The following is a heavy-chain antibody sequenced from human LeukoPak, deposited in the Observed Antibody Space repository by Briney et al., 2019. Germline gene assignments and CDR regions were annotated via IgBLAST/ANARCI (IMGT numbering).Heavy chain of an antibody. J-gene: IGHJ6*02. Sequence: GGSLRLSCAASGFTFSSYGMHWVRQAPGKGLEWVAVISYDGSNKYYADSVKGRFTISRDNSKNTLYLQMNSLRAEDTAVYYCAKDLTVGATSYYGMDVWGQGTTVTVSS. V-gene: IGHV3-30*18. CDR1: GFTFSSYG. CDR2: ISYDGSNK. CDR3: AKDLTVGATSYYGMDV. D-gene: IGHD1-26*01.